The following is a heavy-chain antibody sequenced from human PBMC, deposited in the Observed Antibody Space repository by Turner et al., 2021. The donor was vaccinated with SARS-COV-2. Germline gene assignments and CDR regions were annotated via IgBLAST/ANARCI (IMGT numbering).Heavy chain of an antibody. Sequence: QVQLVESGGGVVQPGRSLRLSCAASGFTFRNYGMFWVRQAPGKGLEWVALISYDGSNKHYADSVKGRFTISRDNSKNTLFLQMYSLRAEDTAVYYCVKGGSGWSMEFDYWGHGTLVTVSS. J-gene: IGHJ4*01. CDR2: ISYDGSNK. V-gene: IGHV3-30*18. CDR3: VKGGSGWSMEFDY. CDR1: GFTFRNYG. D-gene: IGHD6-19*01.